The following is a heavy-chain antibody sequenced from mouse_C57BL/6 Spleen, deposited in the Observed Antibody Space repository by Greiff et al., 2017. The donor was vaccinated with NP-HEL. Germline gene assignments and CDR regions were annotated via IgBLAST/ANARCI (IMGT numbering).Heavy chain of an antibody. D-gene: IGHD2-1*01. CDR1: GYTFTDYY. CDR3: ASSTMVTNYAMDY. V-gene: IGHV1-75*01. J-gene: IGHJ4*01. Sequence: VQLHQSGPELVKPGASVKISCKASGYTFTDYYINWVKQRPGQGLEWIGWIFPGSGSTYYNEKFKGKATLTVDKSSSTAYMLLSSLTSEDSAVYFCASSTMVTNYAMDYWGQGTSVTVSS. CDR2: IFPGSGST.